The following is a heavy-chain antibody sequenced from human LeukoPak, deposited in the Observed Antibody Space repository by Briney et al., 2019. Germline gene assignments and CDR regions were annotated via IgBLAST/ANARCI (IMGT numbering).Heavy chain of an antibody. D-gene: IGHD6-13*01. J-gene: IGHJ5*02. V-gene: IGHV4-30-4*08. Sequence: PSQTLSLTCTVSGGSISSGGYYWSWIRQPPGKGLEWIGYIYYSGSTYYHPSLKSRVTISVDTSKNQFSLKLSSVTAADTAVYYCARETFVGYSSSWYGNWFDPWGQGTLVTVSS. CDR1: GGSISSGGYY. CDR3: ARETFVGYSSSWYGNWFDP. CDR2: IYYSGST.